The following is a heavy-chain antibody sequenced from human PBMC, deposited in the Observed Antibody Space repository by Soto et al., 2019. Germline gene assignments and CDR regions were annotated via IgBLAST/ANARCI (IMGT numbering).Heavy chain of an antibody. CDR2: IHDRGST. CDR3: AGQWAAGYGAFDP. CDR1: GGSLSHNRL. J-gene: IGHJ5*02. D-gene: IGHD3-9*01. V-gene: IGHV4-4*02. Sequence: QVKLQESGPGLEKPSGTLSLTCAVSGGSLSHNRLWTWVPQAPGKGLEWIGEIHDRGSTNYNLSLKSRATVSIDRSKNQFSLEMRAVTAADTAVYYCAGQWAAGYGAFDPWGQGTLVTVSS.